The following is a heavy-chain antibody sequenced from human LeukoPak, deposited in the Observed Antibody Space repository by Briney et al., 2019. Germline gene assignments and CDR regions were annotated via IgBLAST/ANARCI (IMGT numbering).Heavy chain of an antibody. V-gene: IGHV3-7*01. D-gene: IGHD3-3*01. J-gene: IGHJ4*02. Sequence: GGSLRLSCAASGFTFSSYWMSWVRQAPGKGLEWVANIKQDGSEKYYVDSVKGRFTISRDNAKNSLYLQMNSLRAEDTAVYYCASIFCWSGYYQMFDYWGQGTLVTVSS. CDR1: GFTFSSYW. CDR3: ASIFCWSGYYQMFDY. CDR2: IKQDGSEK.